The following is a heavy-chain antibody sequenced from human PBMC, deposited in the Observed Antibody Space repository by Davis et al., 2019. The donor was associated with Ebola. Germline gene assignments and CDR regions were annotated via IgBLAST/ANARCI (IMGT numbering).Heavy chain of an antibody. CDR1: GYTFTSYG. CDR3: ARDGSIFGVNYYYYYMDV. D-gene: IGHD3-3*01. V-gene: IGHV1-18*04. Sequence: ASVKVSCKASGYTFTSYGISWVRQAPGQGLEWMGWISAYNGNTNYAQKLQGRVTMTTDTSTSTAYMELRSLRSDDTAVYYCARDGSIFGVNYYYYYMDVWGKGTTVTVSS. CDR2: ISAYNGNT. J-gene: IGHJ6*03.